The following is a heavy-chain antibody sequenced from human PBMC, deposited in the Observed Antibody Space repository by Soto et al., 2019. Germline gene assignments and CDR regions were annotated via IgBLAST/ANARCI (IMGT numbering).Heavy chain of an antibody. CDR1: GGSISSGGYY. CDR2: IYYSGNT. CDR3: SRSVFP. V-gene: IGHV4-31*03. J-gene: IGHJ5*02. Sequence: QVQLHESGPGLVKPSQTLSLTCTVSGGSISSGGYYWSWIRQHPGKGLEWIGYIYYSGNTYYDPSIKSRVTISVDTATNQVSMKLTSVTAADTAVDDCSRSVFPWGQGTLVTVAA.